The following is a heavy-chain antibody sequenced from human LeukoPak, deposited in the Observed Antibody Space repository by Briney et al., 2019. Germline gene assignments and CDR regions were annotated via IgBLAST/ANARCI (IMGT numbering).Heavy chain of an antibody. CDR2: IKSKNDGAAT. Sequence: GGSLRLSCAASGFSFSSYDMNWVRRAPGEGLEWVGRIKSKNDGAATGYAAPVRGRFTISIDGSKNMLYLQMNSLKTEDTAVYYCVSRDAYKPRYFMDVWGKGTTVTVSS. CDR3: VSRDAYKPRYFMDV. J-gene: IGHJ6*03. D-gene: IGHD5-24*01. V-gene: IGHV3-15*01. CDR1: GFSFSSYD.